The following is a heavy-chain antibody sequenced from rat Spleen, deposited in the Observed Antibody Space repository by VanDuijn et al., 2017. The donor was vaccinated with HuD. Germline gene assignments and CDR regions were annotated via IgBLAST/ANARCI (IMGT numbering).Heavy chain of an antibody. CDR1: GFSFSDCD. CDR3: AREAEKPFHYFDY. Sequence: EVQLVESGGGLVQPGRSMLLSCAASGFSFSDCDMAWVRQAPTKGLEWVASITYDVSTTYYPDSVKGRFTFSRDNAENTVYLQMNSLRSEDTATYYCAREAEKPFHYFDYWGQGVMVTVSS. D-gene: IGHD3-4*01. V-gene: IGHV5-22*01. J-gene: IGHJ2*01. CDR2: ITYDVSTT.